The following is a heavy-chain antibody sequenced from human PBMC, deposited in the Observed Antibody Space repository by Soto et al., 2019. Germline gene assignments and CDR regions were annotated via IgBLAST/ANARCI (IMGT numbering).Heavy chain of an antibody. CDR2: MQPSTGST. J-gene: IGHJ4*02. Sequence: ASVKVSCKASGYNFTSLDINWVRQTAGHGLEGMGWMQPSTGSTGYEQKFQGRVTMTRDTSINTAYMELTTLTSDDTAFYYCARGVGAGVDYWGQGTLVTVSS. V-gene: IGHV1-8*01. CDR3: ARGVGAGVDY. CDR1: GYNFTSLD. D-gene: IGHD1-26*01.